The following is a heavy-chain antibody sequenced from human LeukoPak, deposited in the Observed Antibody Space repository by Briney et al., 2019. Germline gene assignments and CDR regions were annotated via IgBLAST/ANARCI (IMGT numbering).Heavy chain of an antibody. CDR2: MNPNSGNT. CDR1: GYTFTSYD. V-gene: IGHV1-8*01. D-gene: IGHD1-26*01. J-gene: IGHJ4*02. Sequence: ASVTLSCKASGYTFTSYDINWVRQANGQGLEWMGWMNPNSGNTGYAQKFQGRVTITRNTSISTAYTALRSLLSAPTPAYYSARPLRVGGGSFDYWGQGTLVTVSS. CDR3: ARPLRVGGGSFDY.